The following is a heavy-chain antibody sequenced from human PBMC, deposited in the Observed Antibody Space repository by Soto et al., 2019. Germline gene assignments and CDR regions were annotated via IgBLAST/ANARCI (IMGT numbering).Heavy chain of an antibody. V-gene: IGHV4-4*02. Sequence: GKGLEWIGEIYHSGSTNYNPSLKSRVTISVDKSKNQFSLKLSSVTAADTVVYYCEKGSGSYYSVSAVWVKGTTVTVFS. CDR3: EKGSGSYYSVSAV. CDR2: IYHSGST. J-gene: IGHJ6*01. D-gene: IGHD1-26*01.